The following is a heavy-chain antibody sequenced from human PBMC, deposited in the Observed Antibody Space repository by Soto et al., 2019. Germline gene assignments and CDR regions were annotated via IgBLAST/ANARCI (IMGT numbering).Heavy chain of an antibody. Sequence: LRLSCAASGFTFSSYAMGWVRQGPGKGLEWVAVVSIGGSTHYADSVRGRFTISRDNSKNTLSLQMNSLTAEDTAVYFCAKRRGAGGHFDYWGQGDLVTVSS. CDR3: AKRRGAGGHFDY. CDR2: VSIGGST. CDR1: GFTFSSYA. V-gene: IGHV3-23*01. J-gene: IGHJ4*02. D-gene: IGHD2-15*01.